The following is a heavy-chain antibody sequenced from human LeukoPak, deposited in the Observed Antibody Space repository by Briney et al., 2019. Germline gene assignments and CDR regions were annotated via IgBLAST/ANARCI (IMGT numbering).Heavy chain of an antibody. V-gene: IGHV4-39*01. J-gene: IGHJ5*02. D-gene: IGHD6-19*01. CDR1: GGSISSSSFY. Sequence: PSETLSLTCTVSGGSISSSSFYWGWIRQPPGKGLEWIGTIFYSGSTYCNPSLRSRVTMSVDTSKNQFSLRLSSVTAADTAVYYCARQGYISGQGFRNNWFDPWGQGSLVTVSS. CDR2: IFYSGST. CDR3: ARQGYISGQGFRNNWFDP.